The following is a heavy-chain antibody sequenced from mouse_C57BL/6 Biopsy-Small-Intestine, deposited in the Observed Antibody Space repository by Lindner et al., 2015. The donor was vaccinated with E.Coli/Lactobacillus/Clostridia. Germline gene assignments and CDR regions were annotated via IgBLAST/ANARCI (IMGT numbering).Heavy chain of an antibody. CDR3: ARQAPFAY. CDR2: ISSGGSYT. V-gene: IGHV5-6*01. Sequence: VQLQESGGDLVKPGGSLKLSCAASGFTFSSYGMSWVRQTPDKRLEWVATISSGGSYTYYPDSVKGRFTISRDNAKNTLYLQMSSLKSEDTAMYYCARQAPFAYWGQGTLVTVSA. J-gene: IGHJ3*01. CDR1: GFTFSSYG.